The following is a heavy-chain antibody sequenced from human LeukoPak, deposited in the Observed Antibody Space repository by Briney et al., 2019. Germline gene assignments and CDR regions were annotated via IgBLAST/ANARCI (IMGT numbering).Heavy chain of an antibody. CDR3: AKAYKGYCSGGSCYSIPPV. CDR2: IRYDGSNK. Sequence: PGGPLRLSCAASGFTFSSYGMHWVRQAPGKGQEWVAFIRYDGSNKYYADSVKGRFTISRDNSKNTLYLQMNSLRAEDTAVYYCAKAYKGYCSGGSCYSIPPVWGQGTLVTVSS. D-gene: IGHD2-15*01. J-gene: IGHJ4*02. CDR1: GFTFSSYG. V-gene: IGHV3-30*02.